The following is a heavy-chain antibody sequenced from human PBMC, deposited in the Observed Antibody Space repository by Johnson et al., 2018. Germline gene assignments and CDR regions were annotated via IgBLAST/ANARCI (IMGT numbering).Heavy chain of an antibody. CDR1: GFSFDDYA. CDR3: VLSLVRGEFFPY. V-gene: IGHV3-9*01. D-gene: IGHD6-6*01. J-gene: IGHJ1*01. Sequence: VQLVQSGGGLVQPGRPLRLSCAASGFSFDDYAIHWVRQAPGKGLEWVSSLSRNGGSTGYADSVKGRFTISRDQPTNSLYLQMNSLRGEDTALYYCVLSLVRGEFFPYGGQGTLVTVSS. CDR2: LSRNGGST.